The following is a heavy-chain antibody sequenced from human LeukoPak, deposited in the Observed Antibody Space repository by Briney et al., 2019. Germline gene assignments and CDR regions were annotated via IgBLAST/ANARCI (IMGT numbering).Heavy chain of an antibody. CDR1: GGSISSYY. V-gene: IGHV4-59*01. CDR3: ARSSRGWEIFDY. D-gene: IGHD6-19*01. J-gene: IGHJ4*02. Sequence: SETLSLTCTASGGSISSYYWSWIRQPPGKGLEWIGYIYYSGSTNYNPSLKSRVTISVDTSKNQFSLKLSSVTAADTAVYYCARSSRGWEIFDYWGQGTLVTVSS. CDR2: IYYSGST.